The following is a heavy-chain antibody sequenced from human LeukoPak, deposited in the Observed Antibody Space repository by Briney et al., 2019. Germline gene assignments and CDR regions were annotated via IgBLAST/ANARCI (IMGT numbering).Heavy chain of an antibody. V-gene: IGHV1-2*02. CDR3: ARDQNAYRWFGELSRYYMDV. CDR2: INPNSGGT. D-gene: IGHD3-10*01. CDR1: GYTFTGYY. Sequence: GASVKVSCKASGYTFTGYYMHWVRQAPGQGLEWMGWINPNSGGTNYAQKFQGRVTMTRDTSISTAYMELSRLRSDDTAVYYCARDQNAYRWFGELSRYYMDVWGKGTTVTISS. J-gene: IGHJ6*03.